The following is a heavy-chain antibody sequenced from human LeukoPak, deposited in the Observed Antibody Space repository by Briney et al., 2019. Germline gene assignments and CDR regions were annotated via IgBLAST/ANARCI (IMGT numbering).Heavy chain of an antibody. J-gene: IGHJ6*03. Sequence: SETLSLTCSVSGGSISGYYWTWIRQPAGKGLEWIGRVYTSGSTHYNPSLKTRLTMSVDTSKNQFSLKLSSVTAADTAVYYCARGVLRYFDWLSDYYYYMDVWGKGTTVTVSS. V-gene: IGHV4-4*07. CDR2: VYTSGST. D-gene: IGHD3-9*01. CDR1: GGSISGYY. CDR3: ARGVLRYFDWLSDYYYYMDV.